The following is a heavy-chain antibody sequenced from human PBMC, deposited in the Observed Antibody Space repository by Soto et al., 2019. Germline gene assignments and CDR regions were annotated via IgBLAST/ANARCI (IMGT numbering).Heavy chain of an antibody. V-gene: IGHV2-5*01. D-gene: IGHD6-6*01. CDR1: GFSLSSGGGA. Sequence: QITLKESGPTLVKSTQTLTLTCTFSGFSLSSGGGAVGWIRQPPGKALEWLAILYASGGTHYSPSLKTRLTHTKDTPKSHVDLTMTNMDPVDTSTYDCGHRRDVATRCWFDPWGQGILVTVSS. CDR2: LYASGGT. J-gene: IGHJ5*02. CDR3: GHRRDVATRCWFDP.